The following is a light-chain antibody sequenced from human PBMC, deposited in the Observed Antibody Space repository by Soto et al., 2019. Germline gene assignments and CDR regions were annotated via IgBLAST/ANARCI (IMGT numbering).Light chain of an antibody. J-gene: IGKJ5*01. Sequence: EIVLTQSPGTLSLSPGERATLSCRVSQSVTSNYIAWYQQKPGQAPRLLIYGASSRATGIPDRFSGSGSGTDFTLTISRLEPADFAVYYCQQYGSSPITFGQGTRLEIK. CDR2: GAS. CDR1: QSVTSNY. CDR3: QQYGSSPIT. V-gene: IGKV3-20*01.